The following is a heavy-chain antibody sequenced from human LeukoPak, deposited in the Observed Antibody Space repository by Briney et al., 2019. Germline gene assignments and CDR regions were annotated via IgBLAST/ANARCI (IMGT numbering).Heavy chain of an antibody. CDR2: ISWNSGSI. V-gene: IGHV3-9*01. Sequence: PGGSLRLSCAASGFTFDDYAMHWVRQAPGKGLEWVSGISWNSGSIGYADSVKGRFTISRDNAKNSLYLQMNSLRAEGTALYYCAKDPASVGDYYFDYWGQGTLVTVSS. D-gene: IGHD4-17*01. CDR3: AKDPASVGDYYFDY. J-gene: IGHJ4*02. CDR1: GFTFDDYA.